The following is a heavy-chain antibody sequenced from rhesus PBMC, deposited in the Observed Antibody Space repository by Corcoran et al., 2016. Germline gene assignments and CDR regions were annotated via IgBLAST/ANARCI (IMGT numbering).Heavy chain of an antibody. D-gene: IGHD6-31*01. J-gene: IGHJ4*01. Sequence: QLQLQESGPGLVKPSETLSLTCAVPGGSISSSYWTWIPQAPGKGLEWIVYIYGRGSSTNYNPSLKSRVTISKDASKTQFSLKLSSVTAADTAVYYCARGRIAAAGILYWGQGVLVTVSS. CDR1: GGSISSSY. V-gene: IGHV4-169*01. CDR2: IYGRGSST. CDR3: ARGRIAAAGILY.